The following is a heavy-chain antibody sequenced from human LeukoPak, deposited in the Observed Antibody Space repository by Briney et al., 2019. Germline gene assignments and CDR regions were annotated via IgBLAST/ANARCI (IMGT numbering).Heavy chain of an antibody. Sequence: GASVTVSCTASGYTFTSYFMHWVRQAPEQGPECMGLINPSGGSTSYAQKFQGRVTMTRDMSTNTVYMDLSSLRSDDTAVYYCARDPYSGWQLDEFHYYGMDVWGQGATVIVSS. CDR2: INPSGGST. V-gene: IGHV1-46*01. J-gene: IGHJ6*02. CDR3: ARDPYSGWQLDEFHYYGMDV. CDR1: GYTFTSYF. D-gene: IGHD6-6*01.